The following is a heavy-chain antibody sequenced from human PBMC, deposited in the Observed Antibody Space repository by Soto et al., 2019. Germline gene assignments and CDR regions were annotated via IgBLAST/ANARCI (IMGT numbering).Heavy chain of an antibody. CDR3: AKGWGDG. CDR2: IGGSGGST. J-gene: IGHJ4*02. D-gene: IGHD3-16*01. Sequence: EVQVLEPGGGLVQPGGSLRLSCAASGFTFTSHVMSWVRQAPGKGLEWVSSIGGSGGSTYYADSVKGRFTVSRDNSKSTQYLQMNSLRVEDTAVYYCAKGWGDGWGQGTLVTVSS. CDR1: GFTFTSHV. V-gene: IGHV3-23*01.